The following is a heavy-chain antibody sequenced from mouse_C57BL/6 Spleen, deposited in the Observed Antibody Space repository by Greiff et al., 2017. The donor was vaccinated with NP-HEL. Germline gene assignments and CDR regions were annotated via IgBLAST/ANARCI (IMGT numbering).Heavy chain of an antibody. Sequence: QVQLQQSGAELVRPGSSVKLSCKASGYTFTSYWMHWVKQRPIQGLEWIGNIDPSDSEPHYNQKFKDKATLTVDKSSSTAYMQLSSLTSEDSAVYYCARMGYDYDNAWFAYWGQGTLVTVSA. CDR3: ARMGYDYDNAWFAY. J-gene: IGHJ3*01. D-gene: IGHD2-4*01. CDR2: IDPSDSEP. V-gene: IGHV1-52*01. CDR1: GYTFTSYW.